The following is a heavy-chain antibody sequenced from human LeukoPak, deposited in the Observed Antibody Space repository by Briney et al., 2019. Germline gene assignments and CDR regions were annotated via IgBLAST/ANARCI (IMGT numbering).Heavy chain of an antibody. CDR3: AKGGRFYGDYPFDY. CDR2: ISSSSSYI. Sequence: GGSPRLSCAASGFTFSSYSMNWVRQAPGKGLEWVSSISSSSSYIYYADSVKGRFTISRDNAKNSLYLQMNSLRVEDTAVYYCAKGGRFYGDYPFDYWGQGTLVTVSS. V-gene: IGHV3-21*01. CDR1: GFTFSSYS. D-gene: IGHD4-17*01. J-gene: IGHJ4*02.